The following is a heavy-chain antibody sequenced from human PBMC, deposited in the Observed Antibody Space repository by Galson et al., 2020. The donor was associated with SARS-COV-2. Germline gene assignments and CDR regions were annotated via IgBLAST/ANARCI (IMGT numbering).Heavy chain of an antibody. CDR2: IIPIFGTA. CDR3: ATSLGDYGSDY. Sequence: PVKVSCKASGGTFSSYAISWLRQAPGQGLEWMGGIIPIFGTANYAQKFQGRVTITADESTSTAYMELSSLRSENTAVYYCATSLGDYGSDYWGQGTLVTVSS. J-gene: IGHJ4*02. D-gene: IGHD3-10*01. V-gene: IGHV1-69*13. CDR1: GGTFSSYA.